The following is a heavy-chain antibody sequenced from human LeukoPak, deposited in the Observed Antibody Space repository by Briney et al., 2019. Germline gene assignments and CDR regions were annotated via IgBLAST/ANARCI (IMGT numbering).Heavy chain of an antibody. CDR1: GGSNSSYY. D-gene: IGHD3-22*01. J-gene: IGHJ4*02. Sequence: SETLPLTCTVSGGSNSSYYWSWIRQPPGKGLEWIGYIYYSGSTNYNPSLKSRVTISVDTSKNQFSLKLSSVTAADTAVYYCAGTYYYDSSGYYHYSLWGQGTLVTVSS. CDR2: IYYSGST. V-gene: IGHV4-59*01. CDR3: AGTYYYDSSGYYHYSL.